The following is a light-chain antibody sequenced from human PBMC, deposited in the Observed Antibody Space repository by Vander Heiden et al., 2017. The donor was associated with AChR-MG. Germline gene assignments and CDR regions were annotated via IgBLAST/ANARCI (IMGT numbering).Light chain of an antibody. J-gene: IGLJ2*01. CDR2: QDT. V-gene: IGLV3-1*01. CDR3: QAWGSSTVV. CDR1: QLGDKY. Sequence: SYELTQPPSLSVSTGQTANIICSGDQLGDKYVSWYQQTPGQSPVLVIYQDTKRPSGIPERLSGSNSGDTATLTISGAQALDEADYYCQAWGSSTVVFGGGTRLTVL.